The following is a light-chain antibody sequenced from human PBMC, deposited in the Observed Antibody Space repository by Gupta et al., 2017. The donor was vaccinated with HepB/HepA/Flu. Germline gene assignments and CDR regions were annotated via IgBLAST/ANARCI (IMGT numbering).Light chain of an antibody. CDR3: MQYLQALT. CDR1: QSLVHSNGQTY. J-gene: IGKJ4*01. V-gene: IGKV2-28*01. CDR2: LGS. Sequence: DIVMTQSPVSLPVTPGEPASISCRSSQSLVHSNGQTYLDWYLQKPGQSPQLLIYLGSNRASGVPDRFSGSGSGTDFTLRSSRGEAEDVGVYYCMQYLQALTFGGGTKVEIK.